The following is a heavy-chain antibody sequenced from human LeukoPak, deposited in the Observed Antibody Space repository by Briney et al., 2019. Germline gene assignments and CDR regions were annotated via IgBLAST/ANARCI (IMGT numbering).Heavy chain of an antibody. D-gene: IGHD5-24*01. CDR1: GFTFSSYA. Sequence: GGSLRLSCAASGFTFSSYAMSWVRQAPGKGLEWVSAISGSGGSTYYAVSVKGRFTISRDNSKNTLYLQMNSLRAEDTAVYYCAKDGDGYNFHYWGQGTLVTVSS. V-gene: IGHV3-23*01. J-gene: IGHJ4*02. CDR3: AKDGDGYNFHY. CDR2: ISGSGGST.